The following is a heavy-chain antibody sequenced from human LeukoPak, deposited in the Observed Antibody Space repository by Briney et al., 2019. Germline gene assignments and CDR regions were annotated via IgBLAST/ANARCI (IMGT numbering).Heavy chain of an antibody. D-gene: IGHD3-9*01. CDR1: GFTFGDYA. CDR3: TRAGRYFDWLRTLYYYYYYMDV. V-gene: IGHV3-49*04. CDR2: IRSKAYGGTT. J-gene: IGHJ6*03. Sequence: GGSLRLSCTASGFTFGDYAMSWVRQAPGKGLEWVGFIRSKAYGGTTEYAASVKGRFTISRDDSKSIAYLQMNSLKTEDTAVYYCTRAGRYFDWLRTLYYYYYYMDVWGKGTTVTISS.